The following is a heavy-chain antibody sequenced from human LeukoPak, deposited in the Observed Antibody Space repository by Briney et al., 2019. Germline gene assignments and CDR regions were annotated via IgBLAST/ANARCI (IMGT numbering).Heavy chain of an antibody. D-gene: IGHD6-13*01. J-gene: IGHJ5*01. CDR1: GFTFSSYG. CDR2: ISYDGTNK. Sequence: GRSLRLSCAASGFTFSSYGMHWVRQAPGKGLEWVAVISYDGTNKFYADSVKGRFTISRDNSKNTLFLQMNSLRAGDTAVYYCAKELYSTTWFDYWGQGTLVTASS. CDR3: AKELYSTTWFDY. V-gene: IGHV3-30*18.